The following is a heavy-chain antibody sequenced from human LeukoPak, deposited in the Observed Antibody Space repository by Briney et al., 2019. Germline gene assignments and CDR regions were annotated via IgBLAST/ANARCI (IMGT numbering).Heavy chain of an antibody. J-gene: IGHJ4*02. CDR2: ISYDGSNK. CDR1: GFIFSSYA. D-gene: IGHD3-22*01. CDR3: ATHYYDSSGYFSPDY. V-gene: IGHV3-30*04. Sequence: GGSLRLSCAASGFIFSSYAMHWVRQAPGKGLERVALISYDGSNKYYVDSVKGRFTISRDNSQNTLYLQMNSLRAEDTAVYYCATHYYDSSGYFSPDYWGQGTLVTVSS.